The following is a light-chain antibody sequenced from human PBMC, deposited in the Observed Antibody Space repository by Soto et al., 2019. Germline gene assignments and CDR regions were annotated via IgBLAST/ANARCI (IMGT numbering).Light chain of an antibody. Sequence: EIVLTQSPATLSLSPGERATLSCRASQSVSSNLAWYQQKPGQAPRLLIYEASNRATGIPARFSGSGSGTNFTLTISSLEPEDFAVYYCQQRSNWPRTFGQGTKVDIK. CDR1: QSVSSN. CDR2: EAS. J-gene: IGKJ1*01. CDR3: QQRSNWPRT. V-gene: IGKV3-11*01.